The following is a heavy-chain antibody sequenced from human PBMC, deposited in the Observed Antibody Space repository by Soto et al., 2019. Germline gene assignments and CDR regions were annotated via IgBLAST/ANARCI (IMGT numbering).Heavy chain of an antibody. Sequence: GGSLRLSCAASGFTFRSYWMTWVRQAPGKGLEWVANIKQDGSERYYVDSVKGRFTISRDNAKNSLYLQMNSLRADDTAVYYCARDLDCSSATCYGALDHWGQGTLVTVSS. J-gene: IGHJ4*02. D-gene: IGHD2-2*01. CDR3: ARDLDCSSATCYGALDH. V-gene: IGHV3-7*01. CDR1: GFTFRSYW. CDR2: IKQDGSER.